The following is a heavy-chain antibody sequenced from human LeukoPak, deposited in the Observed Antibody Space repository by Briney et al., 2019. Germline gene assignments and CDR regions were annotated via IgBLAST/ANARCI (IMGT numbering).Heavy chain of an antibody. J-gene: IGHJ4*02. CDR1: GFTFSKYA. V-gene: IGHV3-23*01. CDR2: ISGSGGST. CDR3: AKDVTRYYYDSSGYYHPDFDC. D-gene: IGHD3-22*01. Sequence: PGGSLRLSCAASGFTFSKYAMSWVRQAPGKGLEWVSGISGSGGSTYYADSVKGRFTISRDNSKNTLFLQMNSLRAEDTAEYYCAKDVTRYYYDSSGYYHPDFDCWGQGTLVTVSS.